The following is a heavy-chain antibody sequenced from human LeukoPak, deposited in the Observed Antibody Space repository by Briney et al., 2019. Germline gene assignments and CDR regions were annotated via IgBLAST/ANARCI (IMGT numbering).Heavy chain of an antibody. D-gene: IGHD3-10*01. CDR1: GGTFSSYA. CDR3: ARALWFGEFPPYYYYYMDV. V-gene: IGHV1-69*05. Sequence: SVKVSCKASGGTFSSYAISWVRQAPGQGLEWMGGIIPIFGTANYAQKFQGRVTITTDESTSTASMELSSLRSEDTAVYYCARALWFGEFPPYYYYYMDVWGKGTTVTVSS. CDR2: IIPIFGTA. J-gene: IGHJ6*03.